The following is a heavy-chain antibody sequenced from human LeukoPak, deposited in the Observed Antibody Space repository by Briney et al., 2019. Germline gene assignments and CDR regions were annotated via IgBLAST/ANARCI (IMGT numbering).Heavy chain of an antibody. CDR3: VGFYWYDSIGPAH. Sequence: SQTLSLTCAISGDSVSSNSPAWNWIRQSPSRGLEWLGRTYYRSKWYNDYAVSVKSRITINPDTSKNQFSLQLNSVTPEDTAVYYCVGFYWYDSIGPAHWGQGTLVTVSS. J-gene: IGHJ4*02. CDR2: TYYRSKWYN. D-gene: IGHD3-22*01. V-gene: IGHV6-1*01. CDR1: GDSVSSNSPA.